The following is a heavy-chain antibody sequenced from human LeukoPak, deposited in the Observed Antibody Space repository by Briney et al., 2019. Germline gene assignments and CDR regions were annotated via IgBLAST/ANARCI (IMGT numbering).Heavy chain of an antibody. CDR1: GGSISSSSYY. CDR3: AREEAYYDFWSGYYSQYYFDY. D-gene: IGHD3-3*01. V-gene: IGHV4-39*07. CDR2: IYHSGST. J-gene: IGHJ4*02. Sequence: SETLSLTCTVSGGSISSSSYYWGWIRQPPGKGLEWIGSIYHSGSTYYNPSLKSRVTISVDTSKNQFSLKLSSVTAADMAVYYCAREEAYYDFWSGYYSQYYFDYWGQGTLVTVSS.